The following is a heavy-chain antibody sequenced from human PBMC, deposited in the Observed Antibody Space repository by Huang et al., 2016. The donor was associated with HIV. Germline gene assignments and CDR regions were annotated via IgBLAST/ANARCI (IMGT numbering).Heavy chain of an antibody. D-gene: IGHD2-8*01. V-gene: IGHV1-8*02. CDR1: GYTFTTYE. CDR2: MDPNTVDT. J-gene: IGHJ3*02. Sequence: QLVQSGAEVKKPGASVKVSCKASGYTFTTYEILWLRQAPGQGLGCRGWMDPNTVDTASAQKFQGRVTFTRDTSALTAFMELSSLRSEDTAIYYCARVSAGHYEALDIWGQGTMVTVS. CDR3: ARVSAGHYEALDI.